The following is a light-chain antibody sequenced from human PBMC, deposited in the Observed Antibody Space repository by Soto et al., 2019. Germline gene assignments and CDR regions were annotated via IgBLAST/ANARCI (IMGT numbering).Light chain of an antibody. CDR1: QSVTSSY. CDR3: HQYGSSPLT. J-gene: IGKJ2*01. V-gene: IGKV3-20*01. Sequence: EIVLTQSPGTPSLSPGDRATLSCRASQSVTSSYLAWFQQKPGQAPRLLIYEASSRATGIPDRFSGSGSGTDFTLTINRLEPEDFAVYSCHQYGSSPLTFGQGTKLEIK. CDR2: EAS.